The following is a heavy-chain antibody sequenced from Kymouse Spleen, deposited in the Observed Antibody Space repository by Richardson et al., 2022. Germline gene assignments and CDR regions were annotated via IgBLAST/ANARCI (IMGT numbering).Heavy chain of an antibody. V-gene: IGHV4-34*01. CDR1: GGSFSGYY. J-gene: IGHJ5*02. CDR3: ARGYSYGYHWFDP. D-gene: IGHD5-18,IGHD5-18*01. CDR2: INHSGST. Sequence: QVQLQQWGAGLLKPSETLSLTCAVYGGSFSGYYWSWIRQPPGKGLEWIGEINHSGSTNYNPSLKSRVTISVDTSKNQFSLKLSSVTAADTAVYYCARGYSYGYHWFDPWGQGTLVTVSS.